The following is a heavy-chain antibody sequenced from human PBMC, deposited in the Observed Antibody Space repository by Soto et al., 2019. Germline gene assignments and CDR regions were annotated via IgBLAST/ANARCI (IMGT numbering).Heavy chain of an antibody. V-gene: IGHV1-18*04. J-gene: IGHJ6*02. Sequence: GASVKVSCKASGYTFTSYGISWVRQAPGQGLEWMGWISAYNGNTNYAQKLQGRVTMTTDTSTSTAYMEQRSLRSDDTAVYYGARGVYKDNYYYGMDVWGQGTTVTVSS. CDR1: GYTFTSYG. D-gene: IGHD6-6*01. CDR2: ISAYNGNT. CDR3: ARGVYKDNYYYGMDV.